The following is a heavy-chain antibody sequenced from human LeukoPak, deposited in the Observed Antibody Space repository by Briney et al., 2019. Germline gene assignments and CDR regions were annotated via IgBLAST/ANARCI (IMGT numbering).Heavy chain of an antibody. CDR1: GFTFSSYA. V-gene: IGHV3-23*01. CDR2: ISGGGGTT. Sequence: GGSLRLSCAASGFTFSSYAMSWVRQAPGKRLEWVSAISGGGGTTYYADSVKGRFTISRDNSKNTLFLQMNSLRAEDTAVYYCARVACSNGVCIDYWGQGTLVTVSS. J-gene: IGHJ4*02. D-gene: IGHD2-8*01. CDR3: ARVACSNGVCIDY.